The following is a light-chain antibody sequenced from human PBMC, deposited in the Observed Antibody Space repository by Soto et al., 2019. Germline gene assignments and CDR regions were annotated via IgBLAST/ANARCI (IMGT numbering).Light chain of an antibody. CDR3: AAWDDSLNGHVV. J-gene: IGLJ2*01. Sequence: QSVLTQPPSASGTPGQRVTISCSGSSSNIGSKTVNWYQQLPGTAPKLLIYSNNQRPSGVPDRFSGSKSGTSASLAISALQSEDEADYYCAAWDDSLNGHVVFGGGTKLIVL. CDR1: SSNIGSKT. V-gene: IGLV1-44*01. CDR2: SNN.